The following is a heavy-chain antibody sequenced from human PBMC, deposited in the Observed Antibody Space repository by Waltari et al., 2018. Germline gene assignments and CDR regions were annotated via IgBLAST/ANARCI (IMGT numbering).Heavy chain of an antibody. CDR3: ARGYCSSTSCYTYAFDI. CDR1: GYTFTRYD. CDR2: MNPYRCNT. D-gene: IGHD2-2*02. J-gene: IGHJ3*02. Sequence: QVQLVQSGAEVKTPGASVKVSCKASGYTFTRYDIHWVRQATGQGLEWMGWMNPYRCNTSYAKKFQGKVNITRNPSKSPAYLELSSLRSEDTAVYYCARGYCSSTSCYTYAFDIWGQGTMVTVSS. V-gene: IGHV1-8*03.